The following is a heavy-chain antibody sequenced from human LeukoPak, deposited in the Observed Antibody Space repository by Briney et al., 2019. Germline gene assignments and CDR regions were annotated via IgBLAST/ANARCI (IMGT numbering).Heavy chain of an antibody. J-gene: IGHJ5*02. V-gene: IGHV4-61*02. CDR2: IYTSGST. Sequence: PSETLSLTCTVSGGSISSSSYYWSWIRQPAGKGLEWIGRIYTSGSTNYNPSLKSRVTMSVDTSKNQFSLKLSSVTAADTAVYYCAREEGSYYDILTGYTNWFDPWGQGTLVTVSS. D-gene: IGHD3-9*01. CDR3: AREEGSYYDILTGYTNWFDP. CDR1: GGSISSSSYY.